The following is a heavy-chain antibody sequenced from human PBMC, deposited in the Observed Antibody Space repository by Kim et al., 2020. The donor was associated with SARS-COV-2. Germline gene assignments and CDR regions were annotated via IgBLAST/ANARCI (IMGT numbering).Heavy chain of an antibody. D-gene: IGHD3-16*01. CDR2: ISYDGSNK. CDR1: GFTFSSYG. V-gene: IGHV3-33*05. CDR3: AREGEWQQISGFDY. J-gene: IGHJ4*02. Sequence: GGSLRLSCAASGFTFSSYGMHWARQAPGKGLEWVAVISYDGSNKYYADSVKGRFTISRDNSKNTLYLQMNGLRAEDTAVYYCAREGEWQQISGFDYWGQGTLVTVSS.